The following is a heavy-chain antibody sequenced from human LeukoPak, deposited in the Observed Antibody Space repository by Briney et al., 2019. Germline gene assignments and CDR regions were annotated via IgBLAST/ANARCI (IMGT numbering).Heavy chain of an antibody. CDR2: INHSGST. J-gene: IGHJ3*02. CDR3: ARGHYYDSSGLSREDAFDI. V-gene: IGHV4-34*01. CDR1: GGSISSYY. Sequence: SETLSLTCTVSGGSISSYYWSWIRQPPGKGLEWIGEINHSGSTNYNPSLKSRVTISVDTSKNQFSLKLSSVTAADTAVYYCARGHYYDSSGLSREDAFDIWGQGTMVTVSS. D-gene: IGHD3-22*01.